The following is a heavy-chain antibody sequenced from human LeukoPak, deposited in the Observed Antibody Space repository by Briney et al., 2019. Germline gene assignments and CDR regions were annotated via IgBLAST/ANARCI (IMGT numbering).Heavy chain of an antibody. Sequence: SETLSLTCTVSGGSMSSKYWSWIRQPPGKGLEWIGYVYYTGGTDYHPSLKTRTTISIDTSKSQFALKLTSVTAADTAVYFCARGTVQYYYNGSGYQFYFDYWGQGALVTVSS. CDR3: ARGTVQYYYNGSGYQFYFDY. CDR2: VYYTGGT. D-gene: IGHD3-22*01. V-gene: IGHV4-59*01. J-gene: IGHJ4*02. CDR1: GGSMSSKY.